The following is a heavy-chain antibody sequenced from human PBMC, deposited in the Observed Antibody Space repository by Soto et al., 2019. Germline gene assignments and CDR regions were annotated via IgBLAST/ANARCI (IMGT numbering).Heavy chain of an antibody. Sequence: GASVKLSCTASGGTISSNTISWVRQAPGQGLEWMGRIIPILGIANYAQKFQGRVTITADKSTSTAYMELSSLRSEDTAVYYCARAWDYYGSGSRPLDYYMDAWGKGTTVTVSS. D-gene: IGHD3-10*01. V-gene: IGHV1-69*02. CDR2: IIPILGIA. CDR3: ARAWDYYGSGSRPLDYYMDA. CDR1: GGTISSNT. J-gene: IGHJ6*03.